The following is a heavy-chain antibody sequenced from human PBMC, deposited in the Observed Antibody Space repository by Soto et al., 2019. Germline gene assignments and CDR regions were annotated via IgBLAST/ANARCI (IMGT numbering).Heavy chain of an antibody. CDR1: GFSLSTSGVG. CDR3: VYRGVGVWGNDYGCFGS. CDR2: IYCDDDK. D-gene: IGHD4-17*01. J-gene: IGHJ5*02. V-gene: IGHV2-5*02. Sequence: QITLKESGPTLVKPTQTLTLTCTFSGFSLSTSGVGVGWVRQPPGKALEWLALIYCDDDKRYSPTLKSRVTIIQETTKNQVVLTMTNMDAVVTATHHRVYRGVGVWGNDYGCFGSWGKGDLVTV.